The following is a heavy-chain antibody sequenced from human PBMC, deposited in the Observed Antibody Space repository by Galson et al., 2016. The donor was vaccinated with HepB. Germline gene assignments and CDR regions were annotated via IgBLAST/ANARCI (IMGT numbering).Heavy chain of an antibody. J-gene: IGHJ4*02. D-gene: IGHD3-22*01. V-gene: IGHV3-23*01. CDR1: GFTFSYCT. CDR3: AKGLSGSYYIGD. Sequence: SLRLSCAASGFTFSYCTMAWVRQTPEKGLEWVSAISDTGGNTNYADSVKGRFTISRDNSKNTLYLQMYSLRAEDTALYYCAKGLSGSYYIGDWGQGTLVTVSS. CDR2: ISDTGGNT.